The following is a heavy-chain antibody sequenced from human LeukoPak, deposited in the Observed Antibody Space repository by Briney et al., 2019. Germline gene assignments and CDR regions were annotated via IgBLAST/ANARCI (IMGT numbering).Heavy chain of an antibody. J-gene: IGHJ4*02. Sequence: GRSLRLSCAASTFTFDDYCMSWVRQAPGKGLEWVSGINWNGGSTGYADSVKGRFTISRDNAKNSLYLQMNSLRAEDTALYYCARESSSWYLGVFDYWGQGTLVTVSS. CDR1: TFTFDDYC. CDR2: INWNGGST. D-gene: IGHD6-13*01. CDR3: ARESSSWYLGVFDY. V-gene: IGHV3-20*04.